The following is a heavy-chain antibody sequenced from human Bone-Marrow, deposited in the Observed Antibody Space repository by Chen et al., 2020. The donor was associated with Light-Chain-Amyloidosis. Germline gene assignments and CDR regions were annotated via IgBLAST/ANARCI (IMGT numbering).Heavy chain of an antibody. V-gene: IGHV4-4*07. Sequence: QVQLQESGPGVAKPSETLSLSCTVSGESMSSAYWNWVRQPAGKGLEWIGRIFPSGSTTYNPSLKSRVTMSLDMSKNQFSLKVTSLTAADTAVYYCAREVVYDTTADAFDVWGQGAMVTVSS. CDR1: GESMSSAY. CDR2: IFPSGST. J-gene: IGHJ3*01. CDR3: AREVVYDTTADAFDV. D-gene: IGHD3-22*01.